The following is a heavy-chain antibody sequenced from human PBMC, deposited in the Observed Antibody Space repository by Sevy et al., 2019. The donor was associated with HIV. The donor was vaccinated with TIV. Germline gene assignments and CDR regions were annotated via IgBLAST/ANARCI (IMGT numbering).Heavy chain of an antibody. V-gene: IGHV4-34*01. D-gene: IGHD1-26*01. CDR1: SESFRRYY. Sequence: SETLSLTCAFYSESFRRYYWNWIRQSPEKGLEWIGEINHSGTTNYNPSLKSRVTISVDPSRNQFSLKLNSVTAADTAVYYCASYSGTYTYYFDYWGQGTPVTVSS. CDR3: ASYSGTYTYYFDY. J-gene: IGHJ4*02. CDR2: INHSGTT.